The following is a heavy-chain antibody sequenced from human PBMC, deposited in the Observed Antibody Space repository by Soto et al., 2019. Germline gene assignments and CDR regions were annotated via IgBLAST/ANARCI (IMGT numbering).Heavy chain of an antibody. J-gene: IGHJ4*02. CDR3: ARHGGYCSGGSCYY. D-gene: IGHD2-15*01. CDR1: GGSISSSSYY. CDR2: IYYSGST. V-gene: IGHV4-39*01. Sequence: PSETLSLTRTVSGGSISSSSYYWGWIRQPPGKGLEWIGSIYYSGSTYYDPSLKSRVTISVDTSKNQFSLKLSSVTAADTAVYYCARHGGYCSGGSCYYGGQGTRVTVSS.